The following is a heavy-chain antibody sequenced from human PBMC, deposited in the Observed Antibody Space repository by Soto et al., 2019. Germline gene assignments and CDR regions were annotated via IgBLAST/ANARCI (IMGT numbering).Heavy chain of an antibody. Sequence: PSETLSLTCRVSGSSISSCYWSWLRQPPGKGLEWIGNIYYTGSTNYHPSLKSRVIMSVESSKKQFSLRLNSVTAADTAVYYCTRVGGYYGDYQKFDYWGQGALVTVSS. CDR1: GSSISSCY. V-gene: IGHV4-59*01. D-gene: IGHD4-17*01. CDR3: TRVGGYYGDYQKFDY. CDR2: IYYTGST. J-gene: IGHJ4*02.